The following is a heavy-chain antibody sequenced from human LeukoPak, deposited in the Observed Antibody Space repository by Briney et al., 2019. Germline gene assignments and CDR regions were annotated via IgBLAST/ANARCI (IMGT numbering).Heavy chain of an antibody. V-gene: IGHV1-2*02. CDR3: ARGRYCGETTCSDFDS. Sequence: ASVKVSCKASGYTFTDYYMHWVRQAPGPGLEWMGWISPNSGGTDYAQKFQGRVTLIRDTSISTAYMELSRLTSDDTAVYYCARGRYCGETTCSDFDSWGQGTLVTVSS. J-gene: IGHJ4*02. CDR2: ISPNSGGT. D-gene: IGHD2-21*01. CDR1: GYTFTDYY.